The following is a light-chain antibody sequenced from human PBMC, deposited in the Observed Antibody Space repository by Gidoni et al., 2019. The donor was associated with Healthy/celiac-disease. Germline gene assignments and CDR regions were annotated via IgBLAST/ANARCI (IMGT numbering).Light chain of an antibody. V-gene: IGKV1-5*03. CDR1: QSISSW. J-gene: IGKJ1*01. CDR2: QAS. Sequence: DIQMTQSPSSLSASVGDRVTITCRASQSISSWLAWYQQKPGKAPKLLIYQASNLESGVPSSFSGSGSGTVFPLTISSLQPDDFATYYCQQYYTYPWTFGQGTKVEIK. CDR3: QQYYTYPWT.